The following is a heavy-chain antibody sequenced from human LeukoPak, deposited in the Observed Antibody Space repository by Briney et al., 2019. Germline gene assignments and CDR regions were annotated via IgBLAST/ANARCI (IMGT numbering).Heavy chain of an antibody. CDR3: ARQSSLYDFWSGYYLSEAFDI. CDR1: GYSISSGYY. CDR2: IYHSGST. Sequence: PSETLSLTCAVSGYSISSGYYWGWIRQPPGKGLERIGSIYHSGSTYYNPSLKSRVTISVDTSKNQFSLKLSSVTAADTAVYHCARQSSLYDFWSGYYLSEAFDIWGQGTMVTVSS. D-gene: IGHD3-3*01. V-gene: IGHV4-38-2*01. J-gene: IGHJ3*02.